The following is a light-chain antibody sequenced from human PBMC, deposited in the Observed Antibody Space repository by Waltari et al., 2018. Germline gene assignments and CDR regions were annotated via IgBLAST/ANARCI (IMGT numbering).Light chain of an antibody. CDR3: QSYDSSLTGSWV. CDR2: GNN. CDR1: GSNIRAGFD. J-gene: IGLJ3*02. V-gene: IGLV1-40*01. Sequence: QSVLTQPPSVSGAPGQRVTISCTGSGSNIRAGFDVHWYQQLPGTAPKLLVYGNNSRPSGVPDRFSASKSGTSASLAITGLQAEDEADYYCQSYDSSLTGSWVFGGGTKLTVL.